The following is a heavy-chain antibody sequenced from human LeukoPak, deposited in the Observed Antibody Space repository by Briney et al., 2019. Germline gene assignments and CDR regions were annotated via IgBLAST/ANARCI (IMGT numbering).Heavy chain of an antibody. CDR2: IRTDGSLK. D-gene: IGHD5-24*01. CDR3: ARDSNYCPGDH. Sequence: HPGGSLRLSCAASGFTFSSYSMNWVRQAPGKGLEWVANIRTDGSLKVYVDSVKGRFTISRDNAKNELYLQMNSLRADDMGVYYCARDSNYCPGDHWGQGTLVTVSS. CDR1: GFTFSSYS. V-gene: IGHV3-7*01. J-gene: IGHJ4*02.